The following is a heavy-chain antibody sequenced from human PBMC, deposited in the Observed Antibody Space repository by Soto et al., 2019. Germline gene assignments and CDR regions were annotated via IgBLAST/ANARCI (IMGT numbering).Heavy chain of an antibody. CDR2: ISSSSSYI. D-gene: IGHD6-19*01. Sequence: EVQLVESGGGLVKPGGSLRLSRAASGFTFSSYSMNWVRQAPGKGLEWVSSISSSSSYIYYADSVKGRFTISRDNAKNSLYLQMNSLRAEDTAVYYCARDPWAGAVAGTNWFDPWGQGTLVTVSS. CDR1: GFTFSSYS. V-gene: IGHV3-21*01. CDR3: ARDPWAGAVAGTNWFDP. J-gene: IGHJ5*02.